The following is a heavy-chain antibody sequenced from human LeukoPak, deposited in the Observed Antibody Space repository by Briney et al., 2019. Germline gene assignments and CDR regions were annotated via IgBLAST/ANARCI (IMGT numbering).Heavy chain of an antibody. D-gene: IGHD2-2*01. CDR3: ARANPGYCSSTSCYASYYYYGMDV. J-gene: IGHJ6*02. CDR2: IWYDGSNK. Sequence: PGRSLRLSCAASGFTFSSYGMHWVRQAPGKGLEWVAVIWYDGSNKYYADSVKGRFTISRDNSKNTLYLQMNSLRAEDTAVYYCARANPGYCSSTSCYASYYYYGMDVWGQGTTVTVSS. CDR1: GFTFSSYG. V-gene: IGHV3-33*01.